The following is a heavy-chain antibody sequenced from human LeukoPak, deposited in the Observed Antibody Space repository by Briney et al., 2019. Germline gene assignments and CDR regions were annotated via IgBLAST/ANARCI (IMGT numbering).Heavy chain of an antibody. V-gene: IGHV3-23*01. CDR3: AKARSDIVATIFDGGDY. D-gene: IGHD5-12*01. CDR2: ISGSGGST. CDR1: GFTFSSYA. Sequence: PGGSLRLSCAASGFTFSSYAMSWVRQAPGKGLEWVSAISGSGGSTYYADSVKGRFTISRDNSKNTLYLQMNSLRAEDTAVYYCAKARSDIVATIFDGGDYWGQGTLVTVSS. J-gene: IGHJ4*02.